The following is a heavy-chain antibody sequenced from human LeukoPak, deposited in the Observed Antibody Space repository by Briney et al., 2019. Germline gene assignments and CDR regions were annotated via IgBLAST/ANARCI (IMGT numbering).Heavy chain of an antibody. J-gene: IGHJ4*02. Sequence: GGSLRLSCAASGFTFSSYAMHWARQAPGKGLEWVAVISYDGSNKYYADSVKGRFTISRDNSKNTLYLQMNSLRAEDTAVYYCAKKVIASVQVAADYWGQGTLVTVSS. CDR1: GFTFSSYA. CDR2: ISYDGSNK. D-gene: IGHD2-15*01. CDR3: AKKVIASVQVAADY. V-gene: IGHV3-30-3*02.